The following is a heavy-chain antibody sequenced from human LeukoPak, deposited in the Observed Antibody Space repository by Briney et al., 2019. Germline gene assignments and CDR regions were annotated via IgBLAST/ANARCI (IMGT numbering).Heavy chain of an antibody. CDR1: VFTLANYA. CDR3: AKDMNSYGSGSSYNPWGPFAS. J-gene: IGHJ4*02. Sequence: GRSLRLSCAASVFTLANYAMHWVRQAPGKGLECVSGIAWNSGNTGFADSVKGRFTISRDNAETSLYLQMNTLTPENTAFYFCAKDMNSYGSGSSYNPWGPFASWGQGTLVTVSS. CDR2: IAWNSGNT. D-gene: IGHD3-10*01. V-gene: IGHV3-9*01.